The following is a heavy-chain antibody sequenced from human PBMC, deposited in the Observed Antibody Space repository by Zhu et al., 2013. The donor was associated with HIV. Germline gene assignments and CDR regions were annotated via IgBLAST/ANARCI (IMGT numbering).Heavy chain of an antibody. D-gene: IGHD2-2*02. CDR2: MNPNSGNT. Sequence: QVQLVQSGAEVKKPGASVKVSCKASGYTFTSYDINWVRQATGQGLEWMGWMNPNSGNTGYAQKFQGRVTMTRNTSISTAYMELSSLRSEDTAVYYCARGVRQSPPIRVRLPDPVGTGTGTVGTVPVLPTEGRSTTVPRNPLYPLYPVFPVPFRSYG. CDR1: GYTFTSYD. V-gene: IGHV1-8*01. J-gene: IGHJ6*01. CDR3: ARGVRQSPPIRVRLPDPVGTGTGTVGTVPVLPTEGRSTTVPRNPLYPLYPVFPVPFRSYG.